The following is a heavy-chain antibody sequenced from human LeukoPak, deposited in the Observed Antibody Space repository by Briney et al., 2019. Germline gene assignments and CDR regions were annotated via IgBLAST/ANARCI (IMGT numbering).Heavy chain of an antibody. CDR2: INHSGST. J-gene: IGHJ4*02. D-gene: IGHD6-13*01. Sequence: SETLSLTCPVYVGSFSGYYWSWIRQPPGKGLEWIGEINHSGSTNYNPSLKSRVTISVDTSKNQFSLKLSSVTAAYTAVYYCARLNLAAAGTPRDYWGQGTLVTVSS. CDR3: ARLNLAAAGTPRDY. V-gene: IGHV4-34*01. CDR1: VGSFSGYY.